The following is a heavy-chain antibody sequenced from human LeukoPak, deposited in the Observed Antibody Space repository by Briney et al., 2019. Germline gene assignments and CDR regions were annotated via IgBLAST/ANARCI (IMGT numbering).Heavy chain of an antibody. V-gene: IGHV4-4*07. CDR1: GGSISSYY. Sequence: SETLSLTCTVSGGSISSYYWSWIRQPAGKGLEWIGRIYTSGSTNYNPSLKSRVTMSVDTSKNQFSLQLNSVTPEDTAVYYCVRDSGLGNDAFDVWGPGTMVTVSS. J-gene: IGHJ3*01. CDR3: VRDSGLGNDAFDV. D-gene: IGHD3-10*01. CDR2: IYTSGST.